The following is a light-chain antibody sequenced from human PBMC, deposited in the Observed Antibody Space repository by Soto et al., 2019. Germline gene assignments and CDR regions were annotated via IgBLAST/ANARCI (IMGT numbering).Light chain of an antibody. CDR1: QGIGKG. V-gene: IGKV1-6*01. J-gene: IGKJ1*01. CDR3: LQDFKYPWT. CDR2: GAS. Sequence: AIEMTQSPSSLSASVGDTVTITCRASQGIGKGLAWFQQRPGKAPKLLIYGASGLQNGVPSRFSGSGSGTEFTLTISGLQPEDVATYFCLQDFKYPWTFGQGTKVEI.